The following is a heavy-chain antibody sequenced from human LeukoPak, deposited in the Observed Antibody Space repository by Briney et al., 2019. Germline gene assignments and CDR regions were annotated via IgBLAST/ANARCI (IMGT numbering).Heavy chain of an antibody. CDR1: GGSISSYY. Sequence: SETLSLTCTVSGGSISSYYWSWIRQPPGKGLEWIGYIYTSGSTNYNPSLKIRVTISVDTSKNQFSLKLSSVTAADTAVYYCAAGIAARPWYWGQGTLVTVSS. CDR2: IYTSGST. D-gene: IGHD6-6*01. CDR3: AAGIAARPWY. V-gene: IGHV4-4*09. J-gene: IGHJ4*02.